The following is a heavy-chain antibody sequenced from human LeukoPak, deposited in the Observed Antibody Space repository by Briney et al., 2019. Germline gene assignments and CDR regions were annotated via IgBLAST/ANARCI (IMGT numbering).Heavy chain of an antibody. CDR1: GGSVSRFH. V-gene: IGHV4-59*08. Sequence: ASETLSLTCTVSGGSVSRFHWGWIRQPPGKGLEWVGYISYSGSTHYNPSLKSRVTISLDTSENQFSLKLSSVTAADMAVYYCARHANYYGSGSYLNWFDLWGQGTLVTVSS. J-gene: IGHJ5*02. CDR3: ARHANYYGSGSYLNWFDL. CDR2: ISYSGST. D-gene: IGHD3-10*01.